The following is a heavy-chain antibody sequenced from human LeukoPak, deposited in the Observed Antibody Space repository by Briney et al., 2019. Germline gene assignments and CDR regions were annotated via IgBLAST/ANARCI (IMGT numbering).Heavy chain of an antibody. CDR1: GGSISSYD. V-gene: IGHV4-59*08. Sequence: PSETLSLTCTVSGGSISSYDWSWIRQPPGKGLEWIGNIYYSWSTNYNASLKSRVNISVDTSKNQFCLELSSVTAVDTGVYYCARHGSYDFLGVDIWGQGTMVTVSS. J-gene: IGHJ3*02. CDR3: ARHGSYDFLGVDI. CDR2: IYYSWST. D-gene: IGHD1-26*01.